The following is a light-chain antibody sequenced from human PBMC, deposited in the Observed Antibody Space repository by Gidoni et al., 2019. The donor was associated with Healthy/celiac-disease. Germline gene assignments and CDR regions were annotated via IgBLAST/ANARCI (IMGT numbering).Light chain of an antibody. Sequence: DIQMTQSPSTLSASVGVRVTITCRASQSISSWLAWYQQKPGKAPKLLIYKASSLESGVPSRFSGSGSGTEFTLTISSLQPDDFATYYCQQYKSYPWTFGQGTKVEIK. J-gene: IGKJ1*01. V-gene: IGKV1-5*03. CDR2: KAS. CDR1: QSISSW. CDR3: QQYKSYPWT.